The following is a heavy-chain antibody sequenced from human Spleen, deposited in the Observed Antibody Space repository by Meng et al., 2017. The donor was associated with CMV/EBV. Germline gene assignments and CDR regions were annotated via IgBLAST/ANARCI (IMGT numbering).Heavy chain of an antibody. CDR1: GFNFSNYN. Sequence: GESLKISCAASGFNFSNYNMHWVRQAPGKGPEWISYITSGSSTTYYADSVKGRFTISRDNARNSLYLQMNSLRAEDTAVYYCARAHRGNYGMDVWGQGTTVTVSS. CDR3: ARAHRGNYGMDV. D-gene: IGHD3-10*01. J-gene: IGHJ6*02. V-gene: IGHV3-48*04. CDR2: ITSGSSTT.